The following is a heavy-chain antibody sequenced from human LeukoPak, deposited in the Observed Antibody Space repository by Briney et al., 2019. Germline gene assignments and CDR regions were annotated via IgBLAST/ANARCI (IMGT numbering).Heavy chain of an antibody. V-gene: IGHV3-30*03. D-gene: IGHD3-10*01. CDR2: ISYDGSDK. CDR3: ARVTYSYDY. J-gene: IGHJ4*02. CDR1: GFTFSTYD. Sequence: PGGSLRLSCAASGFTFSTYDMHWVRQAPGKGLEWVAIISYDGSDKYYADSVKGRFTISRDNAKNTLYLQMNSLRAEDTAVYYCARVTYSYDYWGRGTLVTVSS.